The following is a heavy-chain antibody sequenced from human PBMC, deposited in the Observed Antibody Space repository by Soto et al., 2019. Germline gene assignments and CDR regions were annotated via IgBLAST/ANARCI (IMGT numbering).Heavy chain of an antibody. CDR2: ISGSGGST. CDR1: GFTFSSFA. V-gene: IGHV3-23*01. CDR3: AKAGGSGSYSYYYYYYYMDV. D-gene: IGHD3-10*01. J-gene: IGHJ6*03. Sequence: GSLRLSCAASGFTFSSFAMSWVRQAPGKGLEWVSAISGSGGSTYYADSVKGRFTISRDKSKNTLYLQMNSLRAEDTAVYYCAKAGGSGSYSYYYYYYYMDVWGKGTTVTVSS.